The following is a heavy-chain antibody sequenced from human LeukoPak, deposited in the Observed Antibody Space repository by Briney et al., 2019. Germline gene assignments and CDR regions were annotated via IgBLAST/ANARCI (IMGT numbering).Heavy chain of an antibody. CDR2: IIPIFGTA. CDR3: ARDVYDFWSGYGDDAFDI. D-gene: IGHD3-3*01. J-gene: IGHJ3*02. CDR1: GGTFSSYA. V-gene: IGHV1-69*13. Sequence: SVKVSCKASGGTFSSYAISWVRQAPGQGLEWMGGIIPIFGTANYAQKFQGRVTITADESTSTAYMEQSSLRSEDTAVYYCARDVYDFWSGYGDDAFDIWGQGTMVTVSS.